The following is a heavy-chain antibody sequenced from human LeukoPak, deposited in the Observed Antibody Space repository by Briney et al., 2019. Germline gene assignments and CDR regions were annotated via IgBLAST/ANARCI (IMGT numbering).Heavy chain of an antibody. CDR1: GFTFSSYE. Sequence: PGGSLRLSCAASGFTFSSYEMNWVRQAPGKGLEWVSYISSSGSTIYYADSVKGRFTISRDNAKNSLYLQMNSLRAEDTAVYYCARGHYDSSGYYIGPFDYWGQGTLVTVFS. CDR2: ISSSGSTI. V-gene: IGHV3-48*03. CDR3: ARGHYDSSGYYIGPFDY. D-gene: IGHD3-22*01. J-gene: IGHJ4*02.